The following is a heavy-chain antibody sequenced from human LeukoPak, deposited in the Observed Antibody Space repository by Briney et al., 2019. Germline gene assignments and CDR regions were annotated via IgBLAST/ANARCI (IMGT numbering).Heavy chain of an antibody. Sequence: PGGSLRLSCAASGLTFDDYAMHWVRQAPGKGLEWVSGISWNSGSIGYADSVKGRFTISRDNAKNSLYLQMNSLRAEDTALYYCAKETLGYCSGGSCYPYYYYGMDVWGQGTTVTVSS. J-gene: IGHJ6*02. CDR3: AKETLGYCSGGSCYPYYYYGMDV. CDR1: GLTFDDYA. V-gene: IGHV3-9*01. CDR2: ISWNSGSI. D-gene: IGHD2-15*01.